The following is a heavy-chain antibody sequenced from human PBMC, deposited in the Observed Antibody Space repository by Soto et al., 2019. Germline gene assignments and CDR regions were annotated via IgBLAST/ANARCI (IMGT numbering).Heavy chain of an antibody. Sequence: SETLSLTCTVSGGSISSGGYYWSWIRQHPGKGLEWIGYIYYSGSTYYNPSLKSRVTISVDTSKNQFSLKLSSVTAADTAVYYCASLLFNCSSTSCYVFGFDPWGQGTLVTVSS. D-gene: IGHD2-2*01. J-gene: IGHJ5*02. CDR3: ASLLFNCSSTSCYVFGFDP. CDR2: IYYSGST. CDR1: GGSISSGGYY. V-gene: IGHV4-31*03.